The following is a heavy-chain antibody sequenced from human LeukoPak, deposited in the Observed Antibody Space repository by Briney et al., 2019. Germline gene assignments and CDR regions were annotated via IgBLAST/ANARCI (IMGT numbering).Heavy chain of an antibody. J-gene: IGHJ6*03. CDR1: RFTFSSYG. CDR2: IWYDGSNK. Sequence: PGRSLRLSCAASRFTFSSYGMHWVRQAPGKGLEWVAVIWYDGSNKYYADSVKGRFTISRDNSKNTLYLQMNSLRAEDTAVYYCARERHYYYMDVWGKGTTVTVSS. CDR3: ARERHYYYMDV. V-gene: IGHV3-33*01.